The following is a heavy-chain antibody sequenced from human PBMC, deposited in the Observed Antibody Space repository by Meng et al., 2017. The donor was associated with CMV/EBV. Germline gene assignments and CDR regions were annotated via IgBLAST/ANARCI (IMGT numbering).Heavy chain of an antibody. Sequence: ASVKVSCKASGYTFTGYYMHWVRQAPGQGLEWMGWINPNSGGTNYAQKFQGRVTVTRDTSISTAYMELSRLRSDDTAVYYCARDRVVTRYYYYGMDVWGQGTTVTVSS. CDR2: INPNSGGT. V-gene: IGHV1-2*02. J-gene: IGHJ6*02. CDR3: ARDRVVTRYYYYGMDV. D-gene: IGHD4-23*01. CDR1: GYTFTGYY.